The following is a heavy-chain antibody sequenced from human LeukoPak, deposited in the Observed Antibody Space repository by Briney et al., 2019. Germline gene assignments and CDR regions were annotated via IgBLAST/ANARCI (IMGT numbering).Heavy chain of an antibody. J-gene: IGHJ4*02. Sequence: PGGSLRLSCAASGFTISNSNYAMHWVRQAPGKGLEWVAVISYDGSNKYYADSVKGRFTISRDNFKNMLCLQMNSLRAEDTAVYYCARAILRPGFDYWGQGTLVTVSS. CDR1: GFTISNSNYA. D-gene: IGHD2-2*02. V-gene: IGHV3-30*04. CDR3: ARAILRPGFDY. CDR2: ISYDGSNK.